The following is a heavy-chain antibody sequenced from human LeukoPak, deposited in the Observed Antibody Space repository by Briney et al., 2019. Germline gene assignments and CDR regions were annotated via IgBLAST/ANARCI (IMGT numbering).Heavy chain of an antibody. CDR3: ASYHPDYYGSGSYYNGPPEI. Sequence: AGSLRLSCAASGFTFSSYSMNWVRQAPGKGLEWVSSISSSSSYIYYADLVKGRFTISRDNAKNSLYLPMNSLRAEDTAVYYWASYHPDYYGSGSYYNGPPEIWGQGTMVTVSS. V-gene: IGHV3-21*01. J-gene: IGHJ3*02. CDR2: ISSSSSYI. CDR1: GFTFSSYS. D-gene: IGHD3-10*01.